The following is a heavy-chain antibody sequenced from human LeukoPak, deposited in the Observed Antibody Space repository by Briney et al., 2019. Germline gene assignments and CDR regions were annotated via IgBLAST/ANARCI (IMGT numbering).Heavy chain of an antibody. J-gene: IGHJ4*02. D-gene: IGHD1-26*01. CDR3: ARQGSSKTEFDY. Sequence: SETLSHTSTVPGGSISISSYYWGWIRHPPGKGLEWIGSIYYSGSTYYNPSLKSRVTISVDTSKNQFSLKLSSVTAADTAVYYCARQGSSKTEFDYWGQGTLVTVSS. V-gene: IGHV4-39*01. CDR1: GGSISISSYY. CDR2: IYYSGST.